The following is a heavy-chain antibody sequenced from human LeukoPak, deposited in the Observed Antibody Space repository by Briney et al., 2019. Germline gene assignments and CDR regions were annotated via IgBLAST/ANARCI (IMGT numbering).Heavy chain of an antibody. Sequence: KPSETLSLTCTVSGGSISSYYWSWIRQPPGKGLEWIGYIYYSGSTNYNPSLKSRVTISVDTSKNQFSLKLSSVTAADTAVYYCARVPGLPHYYYMDVWGKGTTVTVSS. CDR2: IYYSGST. J-gene: IGHJ6*03. V-gene: IGHV4-59*01. CDR1: GGSISSYY. CDR3: ARVPGLPHYYYMDV.